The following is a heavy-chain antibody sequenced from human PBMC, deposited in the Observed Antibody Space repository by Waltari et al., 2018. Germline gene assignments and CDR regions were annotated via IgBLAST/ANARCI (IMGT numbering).Heavy chain of an antibody. Sequence: QVQLQESGPGLVKPSETLSLTCTVSGYSISSGYYWGWIRQPPGKGLEWIGSIYHRGSTYYNQSLKSRVNISVDTSKNQFSLKLSSVTAAETAVYYCARHKGVPTWDYWGQGTLVTVSS. CDR1: GYSISSGYY. J-gene: IGHJ4*02. CDR3: ARHKGVPTWDY. CDR2: IYHRGST. V-gene: IGHV4-38-2*02. D-gene: IGHD2-2*01.